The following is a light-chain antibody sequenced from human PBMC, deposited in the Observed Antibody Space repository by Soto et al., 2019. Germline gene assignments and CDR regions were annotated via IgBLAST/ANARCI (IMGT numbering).Light chain of an antibody. V-gene: IGKV3-11*01. J-gene: IGKJ4*01. CDR3: KQRLKGLT. Sequence: EIVLTQSPATLSLPPGEGATLSCRASQSVSRFLAWYQQKPGQSPRLLIFDASTRATGIPARFSGSGSGTDFTLTISSLEPEDFAVYFFKQRLKGLTFGGGTKVEI. CDR1: QSVSRF. CDR2: DAS.